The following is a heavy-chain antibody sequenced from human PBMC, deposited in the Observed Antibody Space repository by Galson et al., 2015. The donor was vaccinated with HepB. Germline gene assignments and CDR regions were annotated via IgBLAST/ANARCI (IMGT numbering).Heavy chain of an antibody. D-gene: IGHD3-10*01. J-gene: IGHJ4*02. CDR3: ARDGPSGARAIHYFDY. V-gene: IGHV3-33*08. CDR2: IWYDGSNN. CDR1: GFIFSSYA. Sequence: SLRLSCAASGFIFSSYAMHWVRQAPGKGLEWVAVIWYDGSNNYYADSVKGRFTISRDNSKNTLYLQMNSLRAEDTAVYYCARDGPSGARAIHYFDYWGQGTLVTVSS.